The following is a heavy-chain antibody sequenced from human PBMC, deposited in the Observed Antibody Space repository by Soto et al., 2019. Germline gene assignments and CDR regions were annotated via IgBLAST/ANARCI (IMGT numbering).Heavy chain of an antibody. J-gene: IGHJ4*02. CDR2: ISYDGSNK. CDR3: AKAGGGSYRYIPDY. Sequence: QVQLVESGGGVVQPGRSLRLSCAASGFTFSSYGMHWVRQAPGKGLEWVAVISYDGSNKYYADSVKGRFTISRDNSKYTLYLQMNSLRAEDTAVYYCAKAGGGSYRYIPDYWGQGTLVTVSS. CDR1: GFTFSSYG. V-gene: IGHV3-30*18. D-gene: IGHD3-16*02.